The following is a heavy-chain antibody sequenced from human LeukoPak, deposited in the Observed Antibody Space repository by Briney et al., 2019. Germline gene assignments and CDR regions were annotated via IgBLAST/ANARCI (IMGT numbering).Heavy chain of an antibody. D-gene: IGHD6-19*01. CDR1: GFTFDDYG. Sequence: PGGSLRLSCAASGFTFDDYGMSWVRQAPGKGLEWVSAISGSGGSTYYADSVKGRFTISRDNSKNTLYLQMNSLRAEDTAVYYCAKDGVYSSGWYDAFDIWGQGTMVTVSS. CDR3: AKDGVYSSGWYDAFDI. V-gene: IGHV3-23*01. CDR2: ISGSGGST. J-gene: IGHJ3*02.